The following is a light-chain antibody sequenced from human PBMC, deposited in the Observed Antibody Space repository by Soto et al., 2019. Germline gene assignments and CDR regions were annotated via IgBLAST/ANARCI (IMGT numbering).Light chain of an antibody. Sequence: DIVMTQSPDSLAVSLGERATINCKSSQSVLYSSNNENYLAWYQQKPGQPPKLLISWASTREFGVPDRFSGSGSGTDFTLTISTLQAEDVAVYYCQQYYSTPQTFGQGIKVEIK. CDR1: QSVLYSSNNENY. CDR2: WAS. CDR3: QQYYSTPQT. V-gene: IGKV4-1*01. J-gene: IGKJ1*01.